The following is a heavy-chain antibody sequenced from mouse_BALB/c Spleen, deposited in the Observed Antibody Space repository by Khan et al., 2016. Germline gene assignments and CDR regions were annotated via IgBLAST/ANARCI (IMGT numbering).Heavy chain of an antibody. D-gene: IGHD2-4*01. J-gene: IGHJ3*01. CDR1: GYSITSEYA. CDR2: ITYSGNT. CDR3: AIKEYYDYDPFPD. V-gene: IGHV3-2*02. Sequence: EVQLQESGPGLVKPSQSLSLTCTVTGYSITSEYAWNWIRQFPGNKLEWMGYITYSGNTRFNPSLKSRTSITRDTSKNQFFLQLTSVTTAATAILYCAIKEYYDYDPFPDWGQGTLVTVSA.